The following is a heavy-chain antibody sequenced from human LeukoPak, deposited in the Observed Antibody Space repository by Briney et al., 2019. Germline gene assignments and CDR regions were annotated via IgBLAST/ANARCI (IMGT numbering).Heavy chain of an antibody. D-gene: IGHD2-15*01. V-gene: IGHV3-74*01. J-gene: IGHJ5*02. CDR3: ARGADGVSSNSRGWFDP. Sequence: GGSLRLSCGASGFTFSTTWMHWVRQAPGKGLVCVSRINSDGTSTVYADSVKGRFTISRDNARNSLYLQMNTLRAEDTAVYSCARGADGVSSNSRGWFDPWGQGTLVTVSS. CDR1: GFTFSTTW. CDR2: INSDGTST.